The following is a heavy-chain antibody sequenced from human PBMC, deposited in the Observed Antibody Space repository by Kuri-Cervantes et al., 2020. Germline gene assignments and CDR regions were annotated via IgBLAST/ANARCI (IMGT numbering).Heavy chain of an antibody. Sequence: SETLSLTCAVSGGSISSSNWWSWDRQPPGKGLEWIGEIYHSGSTNYNPSLKSRVTISVDKSKNQFSLKLSSVTAADTAVYYCAGEGIAAAGKYYYYGMDVLGQRTTVTVSS. V-gene: IGHV4-4*02. CDR2: IYHSGST. CDR3: AGEGIAAAGKYYYYGMDV. J-gene: IGHJ6*02. CDR1: GGSISSSNW. D-gene: IGHD6-13*01.